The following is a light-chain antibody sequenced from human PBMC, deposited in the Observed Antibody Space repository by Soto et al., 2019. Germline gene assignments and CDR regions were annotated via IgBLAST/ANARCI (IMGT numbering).Light chain of an antibody. Sequence: QSALTQPRSLSGSPGQSVAISCTGTSSDVGGYNYVSWYQQHPGKAPKLMIYDVNKRPSGVPDRFSGSKSGNTASLTISGLQAEDEADYYCCSFAGDPYVFGTGTKVTVL. CDR2: DVN. CDR3: CSFAGDPYV. J-gene: IGLJ1*01. CDR1: SSDVGGYNY. V-gene: IGLV2-11*01.